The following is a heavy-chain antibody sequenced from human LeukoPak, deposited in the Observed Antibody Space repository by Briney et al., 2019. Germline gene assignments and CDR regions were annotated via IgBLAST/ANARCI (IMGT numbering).Heavy chain of an antibody. CDR1: GYSISSGYY. D-gene: IGHD6-6*01. J-gene: IGHJ4*02. Sequence: SETLSLTCTVSGYSISSGYYWGWIRQPPGKGLEWIGSIYHSRSTYYNPSLKSRVTISVDTSKNQFSLKLSSVTAADTAVYYCARGVARSSKFHFSYYFDYWGQGTLVTVSS. CDR3: ARGVARSSKFHFSYYFDY. CDR2: IYHSRST. V-gene: IGHV4-38-2*02.